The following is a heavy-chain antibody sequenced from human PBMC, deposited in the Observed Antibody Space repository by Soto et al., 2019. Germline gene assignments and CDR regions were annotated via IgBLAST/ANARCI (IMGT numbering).Heavy chain of an antibody. V-gene: IGHV5-51*01. CDR3: ASSNIVLPSGNYYYGMDV. Sequence: PGDSVKSSCKGSGYSFTSYWIGWVRQMPGKGLEWMGIIYPGDSDTRYSPSFQGQVTISADKSISTAYLQWSSLKASDTAMYYCASSNIVLPSGNYYYGMDVWGQGTTVTVSS. J-gene: IGHJ6*02. D-gene: IGHD2-8*02. CDR1: GYSFTSYW. CDR2: IYPGDSDT.